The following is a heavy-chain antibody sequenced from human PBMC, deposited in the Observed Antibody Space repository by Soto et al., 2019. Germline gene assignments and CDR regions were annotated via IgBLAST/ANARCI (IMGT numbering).Heavy chain of an antibody. J-gene: IGHJ6*02. Sequence: QVQLVQSGAEVKKPGSSVKVSCTASGCTFSSYAISWVRQAPGQGLEWMGGIIPISDTTNYAQKFQGRVTITADESTSTAYMELSSLRSEDTAVYYCARSQGSSTSLEIYYYYYYGMDVWGQGTTVTVSS. CDR3: ARSQGSSTSLEIYYYYYYGMDV. D-gene: IGHD2-2*01. CDR2: IIPISDTT. CDR1: GCTFSSYA. V-gene: IGHV1-69*01.